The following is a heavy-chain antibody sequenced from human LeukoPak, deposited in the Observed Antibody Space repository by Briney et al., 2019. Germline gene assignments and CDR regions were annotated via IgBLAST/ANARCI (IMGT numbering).Heavy chain of an antibody. CDR1: GFTFSGYS. D-gene: IGHD1-26*01. CDR3: ARDEVGATFPLFY. J-gene: IGHJ4*02. CDR2: ISPNGERT. V-gene: IGHV3-64*01. Sequence: GGSLRLTCAGSGFTFSGYSIHWVRQAPGKGLEYVSAISPNGERTFYANSVKGRFSISRDNSKNTLYLQMGSLRAEDMAVYYCARDEVGATFPLFYWGQGTLVTVSS.